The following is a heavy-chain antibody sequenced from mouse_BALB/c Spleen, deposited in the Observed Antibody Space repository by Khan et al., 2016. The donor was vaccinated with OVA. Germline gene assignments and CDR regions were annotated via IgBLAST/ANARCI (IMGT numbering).Heavy chain of an antibody. CDR3: WILL. CDR1: GFTFSNYW. V-gene: IGHV6-6*02. CDR2: IRLKSDDYVT. Sequence: EVKLEVSGGGLVQPGGSMKLSCVASGFTFSNYWMNWVRQSPEKGLEWVAEIRLKSDDYVTHYAESVKGRFTIARYDNKSSVHLHMNNLRAEDTAIYYCWILLWGQGTTLTVSS. J-gene: IGHJ2*01.